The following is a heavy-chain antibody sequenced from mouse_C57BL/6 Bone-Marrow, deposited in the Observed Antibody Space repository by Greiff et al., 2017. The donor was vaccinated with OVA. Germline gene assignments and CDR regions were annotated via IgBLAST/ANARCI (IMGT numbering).Heavy chain of an antibody. CDR3: VLISAVVALDY. CDR2: IYPGDGDT. V-gene: IGHV1-82*01. J-gene: IGHJ2*01. Sequence: QVHLKQSGPELVKPGASVKISCKASGYAFSSSWMNWVKQRPGQGLEWIGRIYPGDGDTNYNGKFKGKATLTADRSSSTAYMQLRSLPSKDSAVYFCVLISAVVALDYWGQGTTLTVSS. D-gene: IGHD1-1*01. CDR1: GYAFSSSW.